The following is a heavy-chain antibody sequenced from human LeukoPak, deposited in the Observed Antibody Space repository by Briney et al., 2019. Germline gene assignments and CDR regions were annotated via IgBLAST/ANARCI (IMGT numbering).Heavy chain of an antibody. Sequence: ASVKVSCKASGYTFTSYGISWVRQAPGQGLEWMGWISAYNGNTNYAQKLQGRVTMTTDTSTSTAYMELRSLRSDDTAVYYCARTDEFAYNGYIDVWGKGTTVTISS. CDR2: ISAYNGNT. CDR1: GYTFTSYG. D-gene: IGHD2-8*01. CDR3: ARTDEFAYNGYIDV. J-gene: IGHJ6*03. V-gene: IGHV1-18*01.